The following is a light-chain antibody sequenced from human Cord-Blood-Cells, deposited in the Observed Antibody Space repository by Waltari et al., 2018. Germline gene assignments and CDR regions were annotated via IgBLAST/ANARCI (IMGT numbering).Light chain of an antibody. J-gene: IGKJ3*01. CDR1: QHVSSC. CDR2: DAS. Sequence: EIVLTQSPATLSLSQRESPTPACRATQHVSSCLPWYQQKPGQAPRLLIYDASNRAPSIPARFSGSGAGTDFTLTISSLEPEDFAVYYYQQRSNRVLFTFGPGTKVDIK. V-gene: IGKV3-11*01. CDR3: QQRSNRVLFT.